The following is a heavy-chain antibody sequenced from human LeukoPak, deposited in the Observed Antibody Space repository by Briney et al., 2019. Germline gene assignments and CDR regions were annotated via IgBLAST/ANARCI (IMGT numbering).Heavy chain of an antibody. J-gene: IGHJ4*02. D-gene: IGHD4-17*01. Sequence: PGGSLRLSCAASRFTFRSYEMNWVRQAPGKGLDWISYISSSGSSIYYVDSVKGRFTISRDNAKNSLYLQMNSLRAEDTAVYYCARDNGDPRTYFDYWGQGTLVTVSS. CDR3: ARDNGDPRTYFDY. CDR2: ISSSGSSI. V-gene: IGHV3-48*03. CDR1: RFTFRSYE.